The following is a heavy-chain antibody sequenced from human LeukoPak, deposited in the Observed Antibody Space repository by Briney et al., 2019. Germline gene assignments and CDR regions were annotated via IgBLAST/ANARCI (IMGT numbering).Heavy chain of an antibody. CDR3: AKASSSSWYVLGN. Sequence: PGRSLRLSCAASGFTFNTYAMHWVRQAPGKGLEWVAVISSDGSNKYHTDSVKGRFTISRDNSRNTLYLQMNSLRAEDTAVYYCAKASSSSWYVLGNWGQGTLVTVSS. CDR1: GFTFNTYA. J-gene: IGHJ4*02. CDR2: ISSDGSNK. D-gene: IGHD6-13*01. V-gene: IGHV3-30-3*01.